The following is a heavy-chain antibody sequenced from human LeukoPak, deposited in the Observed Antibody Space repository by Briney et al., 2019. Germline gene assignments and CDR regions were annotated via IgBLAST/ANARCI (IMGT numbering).Heavy chain of an antibody. CDR2: IYSGGST. D-gene: IGHD4-17*01. CDR1: GFTVSSNY. CDR3: ARLFNDYGDLFDY. V-gene: IGHV3-66*04. Sequence: GGSLRLSCAASGFTVSSNYMSWVRQAPGKGLEWVSVIYSGGSTYYADSVKGRFTISRDNSKNTLYPQMNSLRAEDTAVYYCARLFNDYGDLFDYWGQGTLVTVSS. J-gene: IGHJ4*02.